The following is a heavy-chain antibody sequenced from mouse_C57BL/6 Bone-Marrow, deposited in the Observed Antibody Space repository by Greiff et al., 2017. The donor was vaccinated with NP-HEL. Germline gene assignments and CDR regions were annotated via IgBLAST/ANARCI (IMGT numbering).Heavy chain of an antibody. CDR1: GFTFSSYA. V-gene: IGHV5-4*01. Sequence: VMLVESGGGLVKPGGSLKLSCAASGFTFSSYAMSWVRQTPYKRLEWVATISDGGSYTYSPDNVTGRFTLSSDNAKNNLDLQMSHLNAEDTAMYYCARDDYYAIDYWGQGTSVTVSS. CDR3: ARDDYYAIDY. J-gene: IGHJ4*01. CDR2: ISDGGSYT.